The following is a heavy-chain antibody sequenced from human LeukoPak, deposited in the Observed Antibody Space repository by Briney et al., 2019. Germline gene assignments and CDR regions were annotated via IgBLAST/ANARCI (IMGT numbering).Heavy chain of an antibody. CDR3: ARGYCSGGSCYSNDAFDI. CDR1: GHTFTGYY. J-gene: IGHJ3*02. V-gene: IGHV1-2*06. D-gene: IGHD2-15*01. CDR2: INPNSGGT. Sequence: ASVKVSCKASGHTFTGYYIHWVRQAPGQGLEWMGRINPNSGGTNYAQKFQGRVTMTRDTSISTAYMELTRLRSDDTAVYYCARGYCSGGSCYSNDAFDIWGQGTMVTVSS.